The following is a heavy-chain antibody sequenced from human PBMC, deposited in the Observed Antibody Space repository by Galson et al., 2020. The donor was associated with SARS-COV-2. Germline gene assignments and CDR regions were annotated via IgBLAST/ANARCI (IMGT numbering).Heavy chain of an antibody. V-gene: IGHV4-30-4*01. J-gene: IGHJ6*02. CDR1: GGSISSGDYN. Sequence: SETLSLTCTVSGGSISSGDYNWSWIRQPPGKGLEWIGYIYYTGSTYYNPSHKSRVTISVDTSKNQFSLKLSSVTAADTAVDYCARAAMVRSYYEYGVDVWGQGTTVTVSS. CDR3: ARAAMVRSYYEYGVDV. CDR2: IYYTGST. D-gene: IGHD3-10*01.